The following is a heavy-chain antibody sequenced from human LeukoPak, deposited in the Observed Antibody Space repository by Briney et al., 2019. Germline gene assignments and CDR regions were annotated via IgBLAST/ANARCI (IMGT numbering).Heavy chain of an antibody. J-gene: IGHJ4*02. Sequence: TGGSLSLSCAASGFTFNSYWMHWVRQAPGKGLVWVSRINNDGSNTIYADSVKGRFTISRDNAKNTLYLQMNSLRAEDTAVYYCARGYSGSLDWGQGTLVTVSS. D-gene: IGHD1-26*01. CDR3: ARGYSGSLD. CDR1: GFTFNSYW. V-gene: IGHV3-74*01. CDR2: INNDGSNT.